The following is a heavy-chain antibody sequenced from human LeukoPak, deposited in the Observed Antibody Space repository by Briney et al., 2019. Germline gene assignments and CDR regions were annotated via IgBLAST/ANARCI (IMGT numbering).Heavy chain of an antibody. J-gene: IGHJ6*02. CDR1: GDSASSNSAA. D-gene: IGHD6-13*01. Sequence: SQTLSLTCAISGDSASSNSAAWNWIRQSPSRGLEWRGRTYYRSKLFNDYAISVKSRITINPDTSKNQFSLQLNSVTPEDTDVYYCARASGNTWFGLDVWGQGTTVTVSS. CDR3: ARASGNTWFGLDV. CDR2: TYYRSKLFN. V-gene: IGHV6-1*01.